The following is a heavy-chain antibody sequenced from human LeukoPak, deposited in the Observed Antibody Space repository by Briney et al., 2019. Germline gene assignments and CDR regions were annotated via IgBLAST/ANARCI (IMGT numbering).Heavy chain of an antibody. Sequence: GASVKVSCKASGGTFSSYAISWVRQAPGQGLEWMGGIIPIFGTANYAQKFQGRVTITADESTSTAYMELSSLRSEDTAVYYCARPALRYFDSSPSFDYWGQGTLVTVSS. J-gene: IGHJ4*02. CDR2: IIPIFGTA. D-gene: IGHD3-9*01. CDR1: GGTFSSYA. V-gene: IGHV1-69*13. CDR3: ARPALRYFDSSPSFDY.